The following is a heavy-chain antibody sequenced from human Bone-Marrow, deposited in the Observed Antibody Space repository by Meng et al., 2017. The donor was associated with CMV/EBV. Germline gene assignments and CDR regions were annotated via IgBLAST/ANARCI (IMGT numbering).Heavy chain of an antibody. CDR2: IRSKAYGGTT. CDR3: TRCSGGSCYLVAFDI. V-gene: IGHV3-49*04. CDR1: GFTFGDYA. J-gene: IGHJ3*02. D-gene: IGHD2-15*01. Sequence: GESLKISCTASGFTFGDYAMSWVRQAPGKGLEWVGFIRSKAYGGTTEYAASVKGRFTISRDDSKSIAYLQMNSLKTEDTAVYYCTRCSGGSCYLVAFDIWGQGTMVTVSS.